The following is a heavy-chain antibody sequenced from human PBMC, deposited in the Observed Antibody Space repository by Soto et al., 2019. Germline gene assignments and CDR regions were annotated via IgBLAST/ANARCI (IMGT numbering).Heavy chain of an antibody. CDR3: ARDDYDFWSGYTSGHYYYFGMDV. CDR2: VSYDGSNK. CDR1: GFSFTCFG. Sequence: PGGSLRLSCAASGFSFTCFGIHWVRQAPGKGLEWVALVSYDGSNKYYADSVQGRFTISRDNSKNTLYLQMNSLRAEDTAVYYCARDDYDFWSGYTSGHYYYFGMDVWGQGTTVTVSS. J-gene: IGHJ6*02. D-gene: IGHD3-3*01. V-gene: IGHV3-30-3*01.